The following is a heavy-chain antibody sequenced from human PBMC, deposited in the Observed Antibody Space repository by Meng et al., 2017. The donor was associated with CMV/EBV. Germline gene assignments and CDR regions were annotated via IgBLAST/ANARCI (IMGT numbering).Heavy chain of an antibody. J-gene: IGHJ5*02. CDR2: INPNSGGT. CDR3: ARAPYNWNDVISNWFDP. V-gene: IGHV1-2*02. CDR1: GYTFTGYY. Sequence: ASVKVSCKTSGYTFTGYYIHWVRQAPGQGLEWMGWINPNSGGTNYAQKFQGRVTMTRDTSISTAYMELSRLRSDDTAVYYCARAPYNWNDVISNWFDPWGQGTLVTVSS. D-gene: IGHD1-1*01.